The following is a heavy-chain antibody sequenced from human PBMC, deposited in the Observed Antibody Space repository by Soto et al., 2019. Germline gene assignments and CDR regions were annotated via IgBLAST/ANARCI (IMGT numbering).Heavy chain of an antibody. CDR2: ISYDGSNK. D-gene: IGHD6-13*01. Sequence: SLRLSCAASGFTFSSYAMHWVRQAPGKGLEWVAVISYDGSNKYYADSVKGRFTISRDNSKNTLYLQMNSLRAEDTAVYYCARGISSSWSYYYYYGMDVWGQGTTVTVSS. CDR3: ARGISSSWSYYYYYGMDV. CDR1: GFTFSSYA. J-gene: IGHJ6*02. V-gene: IGHV3-30-3*01.